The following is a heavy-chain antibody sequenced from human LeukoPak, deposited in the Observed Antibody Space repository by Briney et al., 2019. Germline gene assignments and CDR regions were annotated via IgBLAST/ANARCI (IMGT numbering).Heavy chain of an antibody. CDR1: GLSFRDYA. CDR2: ISQDGSNQ. V-gene: IGHV3-30*04. J-gene: IGHJ4*02. Sequence: GKSLRLSCEASGLSFRDYAMHWVRQAPGRGLEWVAVISQDGSNQNYADSVQDRVTISRDNSKNTLFLQMFTLKTEDTAVYFCVRGRADSSAYYWGPFDLWGQGALVTVPA. D-gene: IGHD3-22*01. CDR3: VRGRADSSAYYWGPFDL.